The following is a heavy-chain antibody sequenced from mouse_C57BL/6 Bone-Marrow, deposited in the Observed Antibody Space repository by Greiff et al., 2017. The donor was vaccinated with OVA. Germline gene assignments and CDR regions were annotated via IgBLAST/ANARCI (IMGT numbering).Heavy chain of an antibody. Sequence: QVTLKVSGPGILQSSQTLSLTCSFSGFSLSTSGMGVRWLRQPSGKGLEWLAHIYWDDDKRYKPSLKSRRTISKYTSRNQVFLQITSVDTADTATYYCARLYYGNYGFAYWGQGTLVTVSA. CDR3: ARLYYGNYGFAY. D-gene: IGHD2-1*01. CDR1: GFSLSTSGMG. V-gene: IGHV8-12*01. J-gene: IGHJ3*01. CDR2: IYWDDDK.